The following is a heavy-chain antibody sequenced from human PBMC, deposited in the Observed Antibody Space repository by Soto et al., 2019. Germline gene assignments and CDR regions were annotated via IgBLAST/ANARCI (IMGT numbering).Heavy chain of an antibody. Sequence: QVQLVQSGAEVKKPGASVKVSCKASGYTFTGYYMHWVRQAPGQGLEWMGIINPSGGSTSYAQKFQGRVTRNRDTSTSTVYMELSSLRSEDTAVYYCARDRLWLPDYWGQGTLVTVSS. CDR1: GYTFTGYY. CDR3: ARDRLWLPDY. D-gene: IGHD5-12*01. J-gene: IGHJ4*02. V-gene: IGHV1-46*01. CDR2: INPSGGST.